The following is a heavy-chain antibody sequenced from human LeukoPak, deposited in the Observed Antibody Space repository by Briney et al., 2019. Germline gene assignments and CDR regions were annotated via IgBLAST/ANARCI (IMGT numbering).Heavy chain of an antibody. CDR2: IYYSGST. J-gene: IGHJ4*02. D-gene: IGHD3-22*01. V-gene: IGHV4-59*11. Sequence: SETLSLTCTVSGGSISSHYWSWIRQPPGKGLEWIGYIYYSGSTNYNPSLKSRVTISVDTSKNQFSLKLSSVTAADTAVYYCARSSVRYDSSGYPHYWGQGTLVTVSS. CDR1: GGSISSHY. CDR3: ARSSVRYDSSGYPHY.